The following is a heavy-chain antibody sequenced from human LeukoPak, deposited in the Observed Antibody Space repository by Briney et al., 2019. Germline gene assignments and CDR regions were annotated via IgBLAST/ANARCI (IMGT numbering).Heavy chain of an antibody. CDR3: ARDTYYYDSSGSYYFDY. D-gene: IGHD3-22*01. J-gene: IGHJ4*02. Sequence: PGGSLRLSCAASGFTFSSYAMSWVRQAPGQGLEWVSAISGSGGSTYYADSVKGRFTISRDNSKNTLYLQMNSLRAEDTAVYYCARDTYYYDSSGSYYFDYWGQGTLVTVSS. CDR2: ISGSGGST. V-gene: IGHV3-23*01. CDR1: GFTFSSYA.